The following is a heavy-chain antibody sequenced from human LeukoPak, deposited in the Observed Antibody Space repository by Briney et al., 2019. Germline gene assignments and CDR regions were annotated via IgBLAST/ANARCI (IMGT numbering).Heavy chain of an antibody. Sequence: GGSLRLSCAASGFTFSSYSMNWVRQAPGKGLEWVSSISSSSSYIYYADSVKGRFTISRDNAKNSLYLQMNSLRAEDTAVYYCARGDYDILTGYPTLLDYWGQGALVTVSS. CDR3: ARGDYDILTGYPTLLDY. CDR1: GFTFSSYS. V-gene: IGHV3-21*01. J-gene: IGHJ4*02. D-gene: IGHD3-9*01. CDR2: ISSSSSYI.